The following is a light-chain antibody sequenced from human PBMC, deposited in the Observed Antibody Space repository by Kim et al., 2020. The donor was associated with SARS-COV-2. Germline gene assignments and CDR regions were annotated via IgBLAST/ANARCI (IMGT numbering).Light chain of an antibody. J-gene: IGKJ1*01. Sequence: EIVLTQSPGTLSLSPGERATLSCRASQSVSSNYLAWYQQKPGQAPGLLIYGASTRATDIPDRFSGRGSGTDFTLTISRLEPEDFAVYYCQQYGNSPRTFGQGTKVDIK. V-gene: IGKV3-20*01. CDR2: GAS. CDR3: QQYGNSPRT. CDR1: QSVSSNY.